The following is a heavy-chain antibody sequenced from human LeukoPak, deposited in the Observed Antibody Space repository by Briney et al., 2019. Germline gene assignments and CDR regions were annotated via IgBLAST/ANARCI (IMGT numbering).Heavy chain of an antibody. Sequence: SETLSLTCTVSGGSISSYYWSWIRQPPGKGLEWIGYIYYSGSTNYNPSLKSRVTISVDTPKNQFSLKLSSVTAADTAVYYCARQLGSYYYYYGMDVWGQGTTVTVSS. J-gene: IGHJ6*02. D-gene: IGHD7-27*01. CDR3: ARQLGSYYYYYGMDV. CDR1: GGSISSYY. CDR2: IYYSGST. V-gene: IGHV4-59*08.